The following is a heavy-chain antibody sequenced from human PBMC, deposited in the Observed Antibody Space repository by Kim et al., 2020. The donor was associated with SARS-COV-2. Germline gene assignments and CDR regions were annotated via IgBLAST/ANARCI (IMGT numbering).Heavy chain of an antibody. Sequence: KGRFTISRDNSKNTLYLQMNSLRAEDTAVYYCAKDKEPVLLEMATMSFDYWGQGTLVTVSS. V-gene: IGHV3-30*02. J-gene: IGHJ4*02. CDR3: AKDKEPVLLEMATMSFDY. D-gene: IGHD5-12*01.